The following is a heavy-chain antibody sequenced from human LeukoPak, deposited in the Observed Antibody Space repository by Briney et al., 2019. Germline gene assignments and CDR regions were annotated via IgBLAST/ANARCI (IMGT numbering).Heavy chain of an antibody. CDR2: VYHSGSA. Sequence: SGTLSLTCAVSGDSNSSPKWWSWVRQPPGKGLEWIGEVYHSGSANYNPSVKSRVTISVDKSKNQFSLRLTSATAADTAVYYCARDLRGIVAPPRWGQGTLVSVSS. CDR3: ARDLRGIVAPPR. D-gene: IGHD2-15*01. J-gene: IGHJ4*02. CDR1: GDSNSSPKW. V-gene: IGHV4-4*02.